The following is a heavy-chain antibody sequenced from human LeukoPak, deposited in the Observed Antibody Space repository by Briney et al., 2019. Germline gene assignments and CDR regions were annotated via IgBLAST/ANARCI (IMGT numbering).Heavy chain of an antibody. D-gene: IGHD7-27*01. Sequence: GGSPRLSCAGFTFSGYWMHWVRQAPGKGLVWVSRINSDGSTTYYADSVKGRFTISRDNAKNILYLQMNSLRAEDTAVYYCVSGDASPGGQGTLVTVSS. CDR2: INSDGSTT. J-gene: IGHJ5*02. V-gene: IGHV3-74*01. CDR1: GFTFSGYW. CDR3: VSGDASP.